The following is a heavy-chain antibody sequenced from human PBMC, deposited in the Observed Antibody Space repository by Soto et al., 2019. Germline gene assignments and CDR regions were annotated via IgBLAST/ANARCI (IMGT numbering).Heavy chain of an antibody. CDR2: IYYSGST. D-gene: IGHD6-13*01. CDR1: GGSISSYY. J-gene: IGHJ6*02. V-gene: IGHV4-59*01. Sequence: PSETLSLTCTVSGGSISSYYWSWIRQPPGKGLEWIGYIYYSGSTNYNPSLKSRVTISVDTSKNQFSLKLSSVTAADTAVYYCARGIISAAAGIDYYYGMDVWGQGTTVTVS. CDR3: ARGIISAAAGIDYYYGMDV.